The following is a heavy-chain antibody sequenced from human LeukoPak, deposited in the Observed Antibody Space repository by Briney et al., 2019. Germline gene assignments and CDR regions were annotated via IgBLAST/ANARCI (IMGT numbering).Heavy chain of an antibody. D-gene: IGHD3-22*01. Sequence: ASETLSLTCTVSGYSISSGYYWGWIRQPPGKGLEWIGTIYHSGRTYYNPSLKSRVTISVDTSKNQFSLQLISVTAADTAVYYCAREGDYYDRSGFRRRDLDYWGQGTLVTVSS. CDR3: AREGDYYDRSGFRRRDLDY. J-gene: IGHJ4*02. V-gene: IGHV4-38-2*02. CDR1: GYSISSGYY. CDR2: IYHSGRT.